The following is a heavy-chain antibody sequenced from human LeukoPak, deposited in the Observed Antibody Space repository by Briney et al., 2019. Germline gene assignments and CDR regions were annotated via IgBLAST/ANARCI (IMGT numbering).Heavy chain of an antibody. CDR1: GGSFSGYY. Sequence: SETLSLTCAVYGGSFSGYYWSWIRQPPGKGLEWIGSIYYGGSTYYNPSLKSRVTISVDTSKNQFSLKVNSVTAADTAVYYCARDATYYYDSSGYGGVDYWGQGTLVTVSS. CDR2: IYYGGST. J-gene: IGHJ4*02. D-gene: IGHD3-22*01. V-gene: IGHV4-34*01. CDR3: ARDATYYYDSSGYGGVDY.